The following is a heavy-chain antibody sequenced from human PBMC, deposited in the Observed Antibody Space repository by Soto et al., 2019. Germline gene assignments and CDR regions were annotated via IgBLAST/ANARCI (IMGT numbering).Heavy chain of an antibody. V-gene: IGHV3-74*01. CDR2: INNDESST. D-gene: IGHD3-22*01. CDR1: RFTFSSYW. CDR3: VKGYGSSAVGFDY. J-gene: IGHJ4*02. Sequence: EVQLVESGGGLVQPGGSPRLSCAASRFTFSSYWMHWVRQAPGKGLVWVSRINNDESSTNYADSVKGRFTISRDNAKNTLYLQMNSLRAEDTAVYYCVKGYGSSAVGFDYWGQGTLVTVSS.